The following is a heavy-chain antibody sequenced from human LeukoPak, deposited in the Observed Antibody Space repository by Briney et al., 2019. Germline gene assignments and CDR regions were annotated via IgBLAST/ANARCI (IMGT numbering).Heavy chain of an antibody. Sequence: GGSLRLSCAASGFTFDDYAMHWVRQAPGKGLEWVSGISWNSGSIGYADSVKGRFTISRDNAKNSLYLQMNSLRAEDTALYYCAKGGLRYFDWLLHNWFDPWGQGTLVTVSS. V-gene: IGHV3-9*01. CDR3: AKGGLRYFDWLLHNWFDP. CDR2: ISWNSGSI. D-gene: IGHD3-9*01. J-gene: IGHJ5*02. CDR1: GFTFDDYA.